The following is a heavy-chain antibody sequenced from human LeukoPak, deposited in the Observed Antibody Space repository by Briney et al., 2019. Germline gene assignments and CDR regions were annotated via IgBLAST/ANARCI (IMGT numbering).Heavy chain of an antibody. Sequence: GGSLRLSCAASGFTFSDSWMNWVRQAPGKGLEWVGRIKSRTDGGTTDYAGPVKGRFTISRADSKNTLYLQMNSLKTEDTAVYYCTTTGSRRYYYYFDFWGQGALVTVSS. V-gene: IGHV3-15*01. CDR2: IKSRTDGGTT. J-gene: IGHJ4*02. CDR3: TTTGSRRYYYYFDF. D-gene: IGHD1-26*01. CDR1: GFTFSDSW.